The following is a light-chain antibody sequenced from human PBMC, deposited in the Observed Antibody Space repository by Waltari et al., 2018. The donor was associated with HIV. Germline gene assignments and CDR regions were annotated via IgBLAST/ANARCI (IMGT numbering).Light chain of an antibody. CDR3: AAWDDSMNGYV. CDR2: SND. J-gene: IGLJ1*01. CDR1: STNIGINT. V-gene: IGLV1-44*01. Sequence: QSVLTQPPSASGSPGQRVAISCSGSSTNIGINTSNRYQHLPGTAPKLLIYSNDQRPSGVPDRFSGSKSGTSASLAISGLQSEDEADYYCAAWDDSMNGYVFGTGTKVTVL.